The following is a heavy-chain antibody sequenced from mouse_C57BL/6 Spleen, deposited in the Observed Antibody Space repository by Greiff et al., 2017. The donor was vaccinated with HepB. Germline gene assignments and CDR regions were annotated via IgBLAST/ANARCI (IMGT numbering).Heavy chain of an antibody. V-gene: IGHV1-50*01. J-gene: IGHJ2*01. CDR3: ARSDY. Sequence: VQLQQSGAELVKPGASVKLSCKASGYTFTSYWMQWVKQRPGQGLGWIGEIDPSDSYTNYNQKFKGKATLTVDTSSSTAYMQLSSLTSEDSAVYYCARSDYWGQGTTLTVSS. CDR2: IDPSDSYT. CDR1: GYTFTSYW.